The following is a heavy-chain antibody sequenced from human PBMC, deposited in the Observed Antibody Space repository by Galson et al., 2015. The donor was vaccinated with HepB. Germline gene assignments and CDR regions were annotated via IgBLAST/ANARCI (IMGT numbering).Heavy chain of an antibody. V-gene: IGHV3-23*01. CDR3: ANLPLGSGGSCYGGDCYLGDAFDI. Sequence: SLRLSCAASGFTFSSYAMSWVRQAPGKGLEWVSAISGSGGSTYYADSVKGRFTISRDDSKNTLYLQMNSLRAEDTAVYYRANLPLGSGGSCYGGDCYLGDAFDIWGQGTMVTVSS. CDR2: ISGSGGST. D-gene: IGHD2-15*01. CDR1: GFTFSSYA. J-gene: IGHJ3*02.